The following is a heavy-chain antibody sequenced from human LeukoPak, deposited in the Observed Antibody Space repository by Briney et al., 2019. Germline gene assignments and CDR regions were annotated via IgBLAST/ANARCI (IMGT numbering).Heavy chain of an antibody. V-gene: IGHV3-53*01. CDR1: GFTVSSNY. CDR2: IFGGGGT. D-gene: IGHD5-12*01. CDR3: ARARLYSGYDLGY. J-gene: IGHJ4*02. Sequence: GGSLRLSCAAFGFTVSSNYMSWVRQAPGKGLEWVSVIFGGGGTYYGDSVRGRFTISRDNAKNTLYLQMNSLRAEDTAVYYCARARLYSGYDLGYWGQGTLVTVSS.